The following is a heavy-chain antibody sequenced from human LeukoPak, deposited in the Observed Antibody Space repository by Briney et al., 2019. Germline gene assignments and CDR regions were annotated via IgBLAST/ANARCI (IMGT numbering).Heavy chain of an antibody. V-gene: IGHV4-59*01. CDR3: ARVYGSGSYLFDY. D-gene: IGHD3-10*01. CDR2: IYYSGST. J-gene: IGHJ4*02. CDR1: GGSISNYY. Sequence: SETLSLTCSVPGGSISNYYWSWIRQPPGKGLEWIGYIYYSGSTNYNPSLKSRVTISVDTSKNQFSLKLSSVTAADTAVYYCARVYGSGSYLFDYWGQGTLVTVSS.